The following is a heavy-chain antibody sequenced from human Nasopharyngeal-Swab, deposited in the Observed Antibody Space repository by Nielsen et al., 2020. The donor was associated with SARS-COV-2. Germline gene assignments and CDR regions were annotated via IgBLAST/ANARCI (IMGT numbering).Heavy chain of an antibody. J-gene: IGHJ4*03. CDR2: INPVSGDT. CDR3: ARWRIDATMGAGLAF. D-gene: IGHD5-18*01. CDR1: GYTFTDYY. V-gene: IGHV1-2*02. Sequence: ASVKVSCKASGYTFTDYYIHWIRQAPGQGLEWMGWINPVSGDTSYEPKFQGRVTFTRDTSISTGYMELSRLRSDDTALYYCARWRIDATMGAGLAFWGQGTLVTVST.